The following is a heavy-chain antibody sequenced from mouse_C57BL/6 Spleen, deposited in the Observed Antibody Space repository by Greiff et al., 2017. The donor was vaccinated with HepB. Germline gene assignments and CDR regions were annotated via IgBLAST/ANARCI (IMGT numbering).Heavy chain of an antibody. CDR3: TRWVTTVVVLYWYFDV. CDR1: GYTFTDYE. Sequence: VQLQESGAELVRPGASVTLSCKASGYTFTDYEMHWVKQTPVHGLEWIGAIDPETGGTAYNQKFKGKAILTAYKSSSTAYMELRSLTSEDSAVYYCTRWVTTVVVLYWYFDVGGTGTTVTVSS. D-gene: IGHD1-1*01. J-gene: IGHJ1*03. CDR2: IDPETGGT. V-gene: IGHV1-15*01.